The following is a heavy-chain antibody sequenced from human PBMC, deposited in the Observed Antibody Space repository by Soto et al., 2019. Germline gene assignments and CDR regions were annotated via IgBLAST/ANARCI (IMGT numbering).Heavy chain of an antibody. D-gene: IGHD6-13*01. J-gene: IGHJ6*02. CDR3: AGHDLTEIAAAAPAYYYYGMDV. CDR1: GGSISSGDYY. CDR2: IYYSGST. V-gene: IGHV4-61*08. Sequence: SETLSLTCTVSGGSISSGDYYWSWIRQPPGKGLEWIGYIYYSGSTNYNPSLKSRVTISVDTSKNQFSLKLSYVTAADTAVYYCAGHDLTEIAAAAPAYYYYGMDVWGQGTTVTVSS.